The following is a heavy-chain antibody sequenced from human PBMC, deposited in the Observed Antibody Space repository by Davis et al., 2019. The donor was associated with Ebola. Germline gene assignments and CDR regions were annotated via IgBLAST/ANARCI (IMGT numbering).Heavy chain of an antibody. CDR2: IKQDGSEK. Sequence: GESLKISCAASGFTFSSYWMSWVRQAPGKGLEWVANIKQDGSEKYYVDSVKGRFTISRDNAKNSLYLQMNSLRAEDTAVYYCARDQVGATDLDYWGQGTLVTVSS. J-gene: IGHJ4*02. D-gene: IGHD1-26*01. CDR1: GFTFSSYW. V-gene: IGHV3-7*01. CDR3: ARDQVGATDLDY.